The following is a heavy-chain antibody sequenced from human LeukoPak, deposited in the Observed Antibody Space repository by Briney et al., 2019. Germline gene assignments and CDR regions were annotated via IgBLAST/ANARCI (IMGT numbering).Heavy chain of an antibody. Sequence: SVKVSCKASGGTFSSYAISWVRQAPGQGLEWMGGIIPIFGTANYAQKFQGRVTTTADESTSTAYMALTSLKSEDKDVYYCARGLIAVAGTSFDYWGQGTLVTVSS. V-gene: IGHV1-69*13. CDR1: GGTFSSYA. J-gene: IGHJ4*02. D-gene: IGHD6-19*01. CDR2: IIPIFGTA. CDR3: ARGLIAVAGTSFDY.